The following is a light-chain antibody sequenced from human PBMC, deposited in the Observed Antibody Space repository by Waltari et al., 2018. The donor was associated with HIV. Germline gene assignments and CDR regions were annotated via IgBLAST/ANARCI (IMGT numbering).Light chain of an antibody. CDR2: GNS. J-gene: IGLJ3*02. Sequence: QSVLTQPPSVSGAPGQRVTISCTGSRSNIGAGYDVHWYQQLPGTAPNLLIYGNSNRPSGVPDRFSGSKSGTSASLAITGLQAEDEADYYCQSYDSILSGSWVFGGGTKLTVL. V-gene: IGLV1-40*01. CDR1: RSNIGAGYD. CDR3: QSYDSILSGSWV.